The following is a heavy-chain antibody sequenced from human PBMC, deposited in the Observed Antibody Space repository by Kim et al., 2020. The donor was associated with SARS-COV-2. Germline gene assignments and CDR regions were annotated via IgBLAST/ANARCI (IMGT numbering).Heavy chain of an antibody. J-gene: IGHJ5*02. D-gene: IGHD3-10*01. V-gene: IGHV1-3*01. Sequence: SYLQNFQGRLTITRDTSATTAYMELSSLTSKDTAVYFCAREGSGSYNWLDPWGQGTLVTVSS. CDR3: AREGSGSYNWLDP.